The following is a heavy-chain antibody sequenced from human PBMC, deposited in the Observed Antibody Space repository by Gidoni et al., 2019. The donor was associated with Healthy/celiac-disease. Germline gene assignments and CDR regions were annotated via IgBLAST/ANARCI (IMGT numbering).Heavy chain of an antibody. J-gene: IGHJ4*02. CDR2: IYGDDYN. Sequence: QNTLKETGITLVKPTQTLTLNCTFSGSSISTRGVGVGLIRKPPGKALEGLALIYGDDYNRYSTSLKSRLTITKDTSKNQVVLTITNMDPVDTATYSCAHRLRDLEYSYWFDYWGQVTLVTVSS. D-gene: IGHD5-18*01. CDR1: GSSISTRGVG. CDR3: AHRLRDLEYSYWFDY. V-gene: IGHV2-5*02.